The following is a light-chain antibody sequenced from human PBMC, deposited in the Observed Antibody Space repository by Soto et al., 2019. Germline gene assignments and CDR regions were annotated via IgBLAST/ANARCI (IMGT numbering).Light chain of an antibody. J-gene: IGLJ2*01. V-gene: IGLV1-40*01. CDR1: SSNIGAGYV. Sequence: QSVLTQPPSVSGAPGQRVTISCTGSSSNIGAGYVVHWYQQLPGTAPKLLIYGNSNRPSGVPDRFSGSKSGTSASLAITGLQAEDEADYYSQSSNSSPSVLVFGGGTTGTVL. CDR3: QSSNSSPSVLV. CDR2: GNS.